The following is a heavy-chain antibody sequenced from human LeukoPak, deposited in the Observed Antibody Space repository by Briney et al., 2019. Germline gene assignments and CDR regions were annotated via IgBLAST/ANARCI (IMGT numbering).Heavy chain of an antibody. V-gene: IGHV3-7*01. J-gene: IGHJ3*02. Sequence: GGSLRLSCAASGFPSSSFWMSWVRQAPGKGLEWVANIKQDGSEKYYVDSVKGRFTISRDNAKNSPYLQMNSLRAEDTAVYYCASPSTVTPHGFDIWGQGTMVTVSS. CDR3: ASPSTVTPHGFDI. CDR1: GFPSSSFW. D-gene: IGHD4-11*01. CDR2: IKQDGSEK.